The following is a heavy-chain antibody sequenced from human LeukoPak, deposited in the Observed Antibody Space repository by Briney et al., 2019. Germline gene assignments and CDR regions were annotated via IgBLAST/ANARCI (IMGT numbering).Heavy chain of an antibody. J-gene: IGHJ4*02. V-gene: IGHV3-23*01. D-gene: IGHD2-8*01. CDR1: GFTFSTYA. Sequence: PGGSLSSSCAASGFTFSTYAMSWVRQAPEKGLEWVSAISGSGGSTYADSVKGRFTISRDNSKNTLYLQMNSLRAEDTAVYYCAKLYGPCTYWGQGTLVTVSS. CDR3: AKLYGPCTY. CDR2: ISGSGGST.